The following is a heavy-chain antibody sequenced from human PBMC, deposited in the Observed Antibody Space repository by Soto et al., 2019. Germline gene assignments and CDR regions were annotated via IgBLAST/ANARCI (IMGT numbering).Heavy chain of an antibody. D-gene: IGHD2-15*01. V-gene: IGHV1-2*04. CDR1: GYTFTGYY. CDR3: ARGPPEYCSGGSCYYQQNYNYYYMDV. CDR2: INPNSGGT. Sequence: ASVKVSCKASGYTFTGYYMHWVRQAPGQGLEWMGWINPNSGGTNYAQKFQGWVTMTRDTSISTAYMELSRLRSDDTAVYYCARGPPEYCSGGSCYYQQNYNYYYMDVWGKRTTVTVSS. J-gene: IGHJ6*03.